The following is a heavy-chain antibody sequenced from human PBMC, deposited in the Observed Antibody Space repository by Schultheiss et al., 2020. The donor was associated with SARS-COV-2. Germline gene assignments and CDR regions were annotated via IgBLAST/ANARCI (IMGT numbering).Heavy chain of an antibody. CDR3: ARNPGYCSSTSCYQYYYGMDV. CDR2: IWYDGSNK. J-gene: IGHJ6*02. CDR1: GFTFSSYG. V-gene: IGHV3-33*01. D-gene: IGHD2-2*03. Sequence: GESLKISCAASGFTFSSYGMHWVRQAPGKGLEWVAVIWYDGSNKYYADSLKGRFTISRDNSKNTLYLQMNSLRAEDTAVYYCARNPGYCSSTSCYQYYYGMDVWGQGTTVTVSS.